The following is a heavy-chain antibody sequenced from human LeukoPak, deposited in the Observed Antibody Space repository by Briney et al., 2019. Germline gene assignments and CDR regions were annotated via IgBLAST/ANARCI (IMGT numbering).Heavy chain of an antibody. Sequence: GESLKISCRASGYSFSTNWIGWVRQMPGKGLEWMGIIYPGDSDTRYSPSFQGQVTISADKSISTAYLQWRSLKASDTAMYYCASGAYCGGDCYSGAFDIWGQGTMVTVSS. V-gene: IGHV5-51*01. CDR3: ASGAYCGGDCYSGAFDI. D-gene: IGHD2-21*02. CDR2: IYPGDSDT. J-gene: IGHJ3*02. CDR1: GYSFSTNW.